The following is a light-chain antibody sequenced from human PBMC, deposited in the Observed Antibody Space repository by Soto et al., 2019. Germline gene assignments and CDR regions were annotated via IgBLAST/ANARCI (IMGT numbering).Light chain of an antibody. CDR1: QSVSTS. CDR3: KERSNWPLLT. V-gene: IGKV3-11*01. CDR2: DVS. Sequence: EIVLTQSPATLSLSPGERATLPCRASQSVSTSLAWYQQRPGQAPRLLSYDVSNRAAGVPARFSGSGSGTDLTLTISYLEPEDFVIYYCKERSNWPLLTFGGGTTVEIK. J-gene: IGKJ4*01.